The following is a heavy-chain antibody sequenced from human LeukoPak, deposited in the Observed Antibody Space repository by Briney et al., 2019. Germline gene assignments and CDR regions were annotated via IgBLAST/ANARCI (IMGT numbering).Heavy chain of an antibody. Sequence: SVKVSCKASGGTFSSYAISWVRQAPGQGLEWMGGIIPIFGTANYAQKFQGRVTITADKSTSTAYMELSSLRSEDTAVYYCARDEDYGDVEYFQHWGQGTLVTVSS. D-gene: IGHD4-17*01. CDR3: ARDEDYGDVEYFQH. V-gene: IGHV1-69*06. CDR1: GGTFSSYA. CDR2: IIPIFGTA. J-gene: IGHJ1*01.